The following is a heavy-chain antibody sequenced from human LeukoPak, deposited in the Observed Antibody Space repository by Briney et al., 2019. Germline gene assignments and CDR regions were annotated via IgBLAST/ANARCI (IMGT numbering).Heavy chain of an antibody. V-gene: IGHV4-4*07. CDR1: GDSITRNY. Sequence: SATLSLTCTVSGDSITRNYWSWIRQPAGKGLEWIGRIYNSGNTNYSPSLESRVTMSTDTSKNQFSLKLTSVTAADTAVYYCARGSFDSSGYYVFDYWGQGTLVTVSS. CDR2: IYNSGNT. J-gene: IGHJ4*02. D-gene: IGHD3-22*01. CDR3: ARGSFDSSGYYVFDY.